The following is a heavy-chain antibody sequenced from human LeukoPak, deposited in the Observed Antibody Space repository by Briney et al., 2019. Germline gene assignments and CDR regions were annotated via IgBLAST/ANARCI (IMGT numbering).Heavy chain of an antibody. CDR1: GFNFRGYT. V-gene: IGHV3-21*01. CDR3: APYYYGSGNYSYGLDV. CDR2: ISSSGSSI. J-gene: IGHJ6*02. Sequence: GGSLRLSCAASGFNFRGYTMNWVRQAPGKGLEWVSSISSSGSSIYYAESVKGRFTISRDNARNSLYLQMDSLRAEDTALYYCAPYYYGSGNYSYGLDVWGQGTTVTVSS. D-gene: IGHD3-10*01.